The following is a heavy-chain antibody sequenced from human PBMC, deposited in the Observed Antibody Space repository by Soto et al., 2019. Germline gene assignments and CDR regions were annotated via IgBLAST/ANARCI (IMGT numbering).Heavy chain of an antibody. CDR3: ARVWNDGRFDY. Sequence: EEQLVESGGGLVQPGGSLRLSCAASGFTFSNYWMTWVRQAPGKGLEWVASINQNGGAMHYVDSVKGRFTVSRDNAKNSLYLQVNSLRAEDTAVFYCARVWNDGRFDYWGQGTLVTVSS. CDR2: INQNGGAM. J-gene: IGHJ4*02. V-gene: IGHV3-7*01. D-gene: IGHD1-1*01. CDR1: GFTFSNYW.